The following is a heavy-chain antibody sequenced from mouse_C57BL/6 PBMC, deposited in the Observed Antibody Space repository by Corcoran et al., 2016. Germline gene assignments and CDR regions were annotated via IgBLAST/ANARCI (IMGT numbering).Heavy chain of an antibody. CDR2: IYPGDGDT. V-gene: IGHV1-80*01. CDR3: ARSGGNYYGSSFDY. D-gene: IGHD1-1*01. Sequence: QVQLQQSGAELVKPGASVKISCKASGYAFSSYWMNWVKQRPGKGLEWIGQIYPGDGDTNYNGKFKGKATLTADKSSSTAYIQLSSLTSEDSAVYFCARSGGNYYGSSFDYWGQGTTLTVSS. J-gene: IGHJ2*01. CDR1: GYAFSSYW.